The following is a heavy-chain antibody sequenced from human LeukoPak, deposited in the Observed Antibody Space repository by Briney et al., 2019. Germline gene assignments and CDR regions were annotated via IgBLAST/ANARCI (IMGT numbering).Heavy chain of an antibody. J-gene: IGHJ1*01. CDR3: ARPLYSSSWYLFQH. D-gene: IGHD6-13*01. Sequence: ASVKVSCKASGYTFTSYGISWVRQAPGLGLEWMGWISAYNGNTNYAQKLQGRVTMTTDTSTSTAYMELRSLRSDDTAVYYCARPLYSSSWYLFQHWGQGTLVTVSS. CDR1: GYTFTSYG. V-gene: IGHV1-18*01. CDR2: ISAYNGNT.